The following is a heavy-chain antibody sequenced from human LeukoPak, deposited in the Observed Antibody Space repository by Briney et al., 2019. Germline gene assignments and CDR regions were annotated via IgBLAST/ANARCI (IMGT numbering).Heavy chain of an antibody. CDR1: GFTFSSYG. CDR3: ARSLIMVRAYDY. CDR2: IQYDGSNK. Sequence: GGSLRLSCAASGFTFSSYGMHWVRQAPGKGLEWVTFIQYDGSNKYYADSVKGRFTISRDNSKNTVYLQMNSLRTEDTAVYYCARSLIMVRAYDYWSQGTLVTVSS. D-gene: IGHD3-10*01. J-gene: IGHJ4*02. V-gene: IGHV3-30*02.